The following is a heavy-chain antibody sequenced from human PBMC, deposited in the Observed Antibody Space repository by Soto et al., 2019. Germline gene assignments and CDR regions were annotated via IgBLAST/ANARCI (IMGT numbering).Heavy chain of an antibody. V-gene: IGHV2-26*01. D-gene: IGHD6-13*01. Sequence: QVTLKESGPVLVKPTEPLTLTCTVSGFSLSNARMGVSWIRQPPGKALEWLAHIFSNDEKSYSTSLKSRLTISKDTSKSQVVLTMTNMDPVDTATYYCARIRYSSSWGINYGMDVWGQGTTVTVSS. CDR3: ARIRYSSSWGINYGMDV. CDR1: GFSLSNARMG. CDR2: IFSNDEK. J-gene: IGHJ6*02.